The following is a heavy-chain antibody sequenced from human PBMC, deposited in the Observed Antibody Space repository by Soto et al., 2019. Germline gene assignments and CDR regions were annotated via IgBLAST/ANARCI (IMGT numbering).Heavy chain of an antibody. J-gene: IGHJ6*02. CDR3: ARAGYCSSASCALYSHDYFGMDV. V-gene: IGHV1-18*01. D-gene: IGHD2-2*01. CDR1: GYTFTRYG. CDR2: ISTYNENT. Sequence: ASVKVSCKASGYTFTRYGFSWVRQAPGQGLEWLGWISTYNENTKYAQKFQGRVTMNTDTTTNTAYMELRSLTSDDTAASYCARAGYCSSASCALYSHDYFGMDVWGQGPTVTV.